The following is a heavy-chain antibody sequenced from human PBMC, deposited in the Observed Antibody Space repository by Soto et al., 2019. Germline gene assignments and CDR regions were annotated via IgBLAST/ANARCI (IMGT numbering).Heavy chain of an antibody. J-gene: IGHJ3*02. CDR1: GYTFTSYG. Sequence: ASVKVSCKASGYTFTSYGISWVRQAPGQGLEWMGWISAYNGNTNYAQKLQGRVTMTTDTSTSTAYMELRSLRSDDTAVYYCARDRAVCSGGSCYFSDAFDIWGQGTMVTVSS. D-gene: IGHD2-15*01. CDR2: ISAYNGNT. CDR3: ARDRAVCSGGSCYFSDAFDI. V-gene: IGHV1-18*01.